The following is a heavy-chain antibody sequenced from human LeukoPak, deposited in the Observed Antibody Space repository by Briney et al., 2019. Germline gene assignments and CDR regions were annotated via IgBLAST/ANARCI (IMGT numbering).Heavy chain of an antibody. CDR2: TYYRSRWHY. D-gene: IGHD1-1*01. J-gene: IGHJ3*01. CDR1: GDSVSNTNAA. Sequence: RSQTLSLTCAISGDSVSNTNAAWNWLRRSPSRGLEWLGRTYYRSRWHYDYAPSLQSRIVINPDTSRNQFSLQLNSMTPDDAAVYYCARVEVPVGHDVFRFWGQGIVVTVSS. V-gene: IGHV6-1*01. CDR3: ARVEVPVGHDVFRF.